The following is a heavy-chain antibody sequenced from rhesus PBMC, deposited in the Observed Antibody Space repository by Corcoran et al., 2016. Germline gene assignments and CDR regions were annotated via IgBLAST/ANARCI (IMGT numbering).Heavy chain of an antibody. V-gene: IGHV4-127*01. J-gene: IGHJ4*01. CDR1: GYSISSGYD. D-gene: IGHD1-44*02. CDR2: IGGSSGST. CDR3: ARGLGALGDY. Sequence: QVQLQESGPGLVKPSETLSLTCAVSGYSISSGYDWSWIRQPPGKGVEWVGYIGGSSGSTNYNPSLKSRVTISTDTSKNQFSLKLSSVTAADTAVYYCARGLGALGDYWGQGVLVTVSS.